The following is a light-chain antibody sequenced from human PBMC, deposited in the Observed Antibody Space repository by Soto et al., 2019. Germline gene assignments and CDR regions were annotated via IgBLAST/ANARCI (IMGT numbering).Light chain of an antibody. CDR2: TNN. Sequence: QSVLTQPPSASGTPGQRVPISCSGSSSNIGSNTANWYQQLPGTAPKLLIYTNNQRPSGVPDRFSGSKSGTSASLAISGLQSEDEADYYCAAWDDSLNGRVFGGGTKVTVL. CDR1: SSNIGSNT. CDR3: AAWDDSLNGRV. V-gene: IGLV1-44*01. J-gene: IGLJ3*02.